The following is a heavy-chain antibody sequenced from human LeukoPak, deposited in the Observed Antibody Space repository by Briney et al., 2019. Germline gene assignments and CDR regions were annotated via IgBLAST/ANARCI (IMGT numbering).Heavy chain of an antibody. V-gene: IGHV1-69*05. D-gene: IGHD6-13*01. J-gene: IGHJ1*01. CDR3: ARVVTDSSSWSSPVPAEYFQH. Sequence: SVKVSCKASGGTFSSCAISWVRQAPGQGLEWMGRIIPIFGTANYAQKFQGRVTITTDESTSTAYMELSSLRSEDTAVYYCARVVTDSSSWSSPVPAEYFQHWGQGTLVTVSS. CDR1: GGTFSSCA. CDR2: IIPIFGTA.